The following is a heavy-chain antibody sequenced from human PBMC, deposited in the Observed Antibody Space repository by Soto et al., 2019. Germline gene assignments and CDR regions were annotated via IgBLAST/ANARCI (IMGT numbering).Heavy chain of an antibody. CDR3: ATPRGDRNYYYYGMDV. J-gene: IGHJ6*02. CDR1: GDTLTELS. D-gene: IGHD3-16*01. Sequence: ASVKVSCKVSGDTLTELSMHWVRQAPGKGLEWMGGFDPEDGETIYAQTFQGRVTMTEDTSTDTAYMELSSLRSEDTAVYYCATPRGDRNYYYYGMDVWGQGTTVTVSS. CDR2: FDPEDGET. V-gene: IGHV1-24*01.